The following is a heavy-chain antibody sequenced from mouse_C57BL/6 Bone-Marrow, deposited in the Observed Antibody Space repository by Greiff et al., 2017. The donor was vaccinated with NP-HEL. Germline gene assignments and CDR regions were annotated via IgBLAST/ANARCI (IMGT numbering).Heavy chain of an antibody. D-gene: IGHD1-3*01. CDR2: IYPGDGDT. J-gene: IGHJ4*01. CDR3: ARGDNYYAMDY. V-gene: IGHV1-82*01. Sequence: QVQLQQSGPELVKPGASVKISCKASGYAFSSSWMNWVKQRPGKGLEWIGRIYPGDGDTNYNGKFKGKATLTADKSSSTAYMQLSSLTSEDSAVYFCARGDNYYAMDYWGQGTSVTVSS. CDR1: GYAFSSSW.